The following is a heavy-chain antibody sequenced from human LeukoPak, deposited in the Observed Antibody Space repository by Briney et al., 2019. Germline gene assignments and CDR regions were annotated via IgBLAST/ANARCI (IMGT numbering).Heavy chain of an antibody. CDR2: IHYSGST. D-gene: IGHD4-17*01. CDR3: ARGDGDYGIDI. CDR1: GGSISSSSYY. Sequence: PSETLSLTCTVSGGSISSSSYYWGWIRQPPGKGLEWIGSIHYSGSTYYNPSLKSRVTISVDTSKNQFSLKLSSVTAADTAVYYCARGDGDYGIDIWGQGTMVTVSS. J-gene: IGHJ3*02. V-gene: IGHV4-39*01.